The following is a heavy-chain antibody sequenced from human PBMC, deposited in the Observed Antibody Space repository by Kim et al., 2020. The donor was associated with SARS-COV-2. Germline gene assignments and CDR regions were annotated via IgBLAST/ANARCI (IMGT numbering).Heavy chain of an antibody. CDR1: GASIRSAGYY. Sequence: SETLSLTCTVAGASIRSAGYYWSWVRQRPGKGLEWIGYIYYSGDTDYSPSLKSRLTISVDTSINQFSLKLNSVTAADTAVYYCARFVTAISRGYYYYGMDIWGPGTTDTVSS. CDR2: IYYSGDT. CDR3: ARFVTAISRGYYYYGMDI. V-gene: IGHV4-31*03. J-gene: IGHJ6*01. D-gene: IGHD2-21*02.